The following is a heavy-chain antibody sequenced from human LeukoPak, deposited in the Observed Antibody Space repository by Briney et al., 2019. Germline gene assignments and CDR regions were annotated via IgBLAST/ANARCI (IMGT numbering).Heavy chain of an antibody. CDR3: ARSPYSSSPEFRY. V-gene: IGHV3-23*01. J-gene: IGHJ4*02. Sequence: GGSLRLSCAASGFTFSSYAMSWIRQAPGQGLEWVSAISGSGGSTYYAASVKGRFTISRDNSKNTLYLQMNSLRAEDTAVYYCARSPYSSSPEFRYWGQGTLVTVSS. D-gene: IGHD6-6*01. CDR1: GFTFSSYA. CDR2: ISGSGGST.